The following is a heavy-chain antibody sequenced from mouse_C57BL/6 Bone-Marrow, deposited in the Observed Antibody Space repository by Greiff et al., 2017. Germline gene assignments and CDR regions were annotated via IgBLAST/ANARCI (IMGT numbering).Heavy chain of an antibody. CDR3: ARDRTMITTDYAMDY. CDR2: ISDGGSYT. D-gene: IGHD2-4*01. J-gene: IGHJ4*01. CDR1: GFTFSSYA. V-gene: IGHV5-4*01. Sequence: EVQLVESGGGLVKPGGSLKLSCAASGFTFSSYAMSWVRQTPEKRLEWVATISDGGSYTYYPDNVKGRFTISRDNAKNTLYLQMSHLTSEDTAMYYCARDRTMITTDYAMDYWGQGTSVTVSA.